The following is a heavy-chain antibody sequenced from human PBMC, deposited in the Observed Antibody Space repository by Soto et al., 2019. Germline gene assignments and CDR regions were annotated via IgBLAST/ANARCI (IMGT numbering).Heavy chain of an antibody. J-gene: IGHJ4*02. CDR1: GYTFTSYG. V-gene: IGHV1-18*04. Sequence: ASVKVSCKASGYTFTSYGISWVRQAPGQGLEWMGWISAYNGNTNYAQKLQGRVTTTTDTSTSTAYMEPRSLRSDDTAVYYCARDPTTTYYYDSSGYSFDYWGQGTLVTVSS. D-gene: IGHD3-22*01. CDR3: ARDPTTTYYYDSSGYSFDY. CDR2: ISAYNGNT.